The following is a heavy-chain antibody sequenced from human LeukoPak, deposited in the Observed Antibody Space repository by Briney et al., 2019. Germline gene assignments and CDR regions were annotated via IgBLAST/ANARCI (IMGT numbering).Heavy chain of an antibody. CDR2: INWNGGST. D-gene: IGHD3-22*01. CDR1: GFTFDDYG. Sequence: PGGSLRLSCAASGFTFDDYGMSWVRQAPGKGLEWVSGINWNGGSTSYADSVKGRFTISRDNAKNSLYLQMNILRAEDTAIYYCARRYYDTSGYYYGNYFDYWGQGTLVTVSS. V-gene: IGHV3-20*04. CDR3: ARRYYDTSGYYYGNYFDY. J-gene: IGHJ4*02.